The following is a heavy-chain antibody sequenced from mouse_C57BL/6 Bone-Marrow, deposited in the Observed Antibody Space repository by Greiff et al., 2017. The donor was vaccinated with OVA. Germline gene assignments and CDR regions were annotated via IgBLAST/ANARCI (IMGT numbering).Heavy chain of an antibody. CDR3: ARCYYGNPYYFDY. V-gene: IGHV1-7*01. Sequence: QVQLKQSGAELAKPGASVKLSCKASGYTFTSYWMHWVKQRPGQGLEWIGYINPSSGYTKYNQKFKDKATLTADKSSSTAYMQLSSLTYEDSAVYYCARCYYGNPYYFDYWGQGTTLTVSS. J-gene: IGHJ2*01. CDR2: INPSSGYT. CDR1: GYTFTSYW. D-gene: IGHD2-1*01.